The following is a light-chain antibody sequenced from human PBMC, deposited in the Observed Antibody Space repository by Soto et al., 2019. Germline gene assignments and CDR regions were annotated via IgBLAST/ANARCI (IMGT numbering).Light chain of an antibody. Sequence: DIQMTQSPSTLSASVGDRVSITFLASQSINNWLAWYQLKPGKAPKLLIYDASTLESGVPSRFSGSGSGTEFTLTISSLQPDDFATYYCQQYASYSPTFGQGTKVDIK. J-gene: IGKJ1*01. CDR3: QQYASYSPT. CDR1: QSINNW. V-gene: IGKV1-5*01. CDR2: DAS.